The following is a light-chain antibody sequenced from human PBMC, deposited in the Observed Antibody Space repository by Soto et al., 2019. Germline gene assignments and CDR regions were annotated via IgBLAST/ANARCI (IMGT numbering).Light chain of an antibody. CDR3: QQSYSTPYT. V-gene: IGKV1-39*01. Sequence: DIRMTQSPSSLSASVGDRVTITCRARQSISSYLNWYQQKPGKAPKLLIYAASSLQSGVPSRFSGSGSGTDFTLTISSRQPEDCATYYCQQSYSTPYTFGQGTTLEIK. CDR2: AAS. J-gene: IGKJ2*01. CDR1: QSISSY.